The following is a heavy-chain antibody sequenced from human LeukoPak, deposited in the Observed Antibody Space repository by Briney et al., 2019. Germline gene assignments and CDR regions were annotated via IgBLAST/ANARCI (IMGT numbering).Heavy chain of an antibody. CDR2: IIPILGIA. CDR1: GGTFSSYA. J-gene: IGHJ4*02. Sequence: SGKVSCKASGGTFSSYAISWVRQAPGQGLEWMGRIIPILGIANYAQKFQGRVTITADKSTSTAYMELSSLRSEDTAVYYCALGNVEMATITVFDYWGQGTLVTVSS. CDR3: ALGNVEMATITVFDY. V-gene: IGHV1-69*04. D-gene: IGHD5-24*01.